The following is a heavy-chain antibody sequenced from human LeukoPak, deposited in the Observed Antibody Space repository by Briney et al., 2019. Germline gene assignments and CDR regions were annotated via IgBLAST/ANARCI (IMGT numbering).Heavy chain of an antibody. D-gene: IGHD3-22*01. J-gene: IGHJ2*01. CDR1: GGSISSYY. Sequence: PSQTLSLTCTVSGGSISSYYWSWIRQPPGKGLEWIGYIDYSGSTNYNPSLKSRVTISVETSKKQFSLKGRSVTAAETAVYYCARRDSPFDLWGRGTLVTVS. V-gene: IGHV4-59*01. CDR2: IDYSGST. CDR3: ARRDSPFDL.